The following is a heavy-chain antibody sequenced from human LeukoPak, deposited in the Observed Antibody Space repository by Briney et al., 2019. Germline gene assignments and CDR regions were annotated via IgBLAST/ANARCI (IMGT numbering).Heavy chain of an antibody. CDR1: GGSISSGSYY. V-gene: IGHV4-61*02. D-gene: IGHD3-10*01. CDR2: IYTSGST. CDR3: ARGGYYYGSGSYSWFDP. Sequence: SQTLSLTCTVSGGSISSGSYYWSWIRQPAGKGLEWIGRIYTSGSTNYNPSLKSRVTISVDTSKNQFSLKLSSVTAADTAVYYCARGGYYYGSGSYSWFDPWGQGTLVTVSS. J-gene: IGHJ5*02.